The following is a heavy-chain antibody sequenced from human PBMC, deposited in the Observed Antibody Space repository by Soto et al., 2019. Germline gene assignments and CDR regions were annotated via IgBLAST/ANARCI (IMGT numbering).Heavy chain of an antibody. D-gene: IGHD4-4*01. CDR3: ARGRGETTVTPRGGYYYYMDV. CDR2: INHSGST. J-gene: IGHJ6*03. Sequence: QVQLQQWGAGLLKPSETLSLTCAVYGGSFSGYYWSWIRQPPGKGLEWIGEINHSGSTNYNPSLKSRVTISVDTSKNQFSLKLSYVTAADTAVYYCARGRGETTVTPRGGYYYYMDVWGKGTTVTVSS. CDR1: GGSFSGYY. V-gene: IGHV4-34*01.